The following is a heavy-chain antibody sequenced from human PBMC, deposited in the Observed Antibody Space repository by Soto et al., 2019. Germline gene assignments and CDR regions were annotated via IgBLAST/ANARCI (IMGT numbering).Heavy chain of an antibody. CDR3: ARHGSGSYYNNWFDP. CDR1: GGSISSSTYY. Sequence: SETLSLTCTVSGGSISSSTYYWGWIRQPPGKGQEWIGSIYYRGSTYYNTSLKKRVTKSVDTSKNQFTLKLNTVTVADTAVYYCARHGSGSYYNNWFDPWGQGTLVTVS. CDR2: IYYRGST. V-gene: IGHV4-39*01. J-gene: IGHJ5*02. D-gene: IGHD3-10*01.